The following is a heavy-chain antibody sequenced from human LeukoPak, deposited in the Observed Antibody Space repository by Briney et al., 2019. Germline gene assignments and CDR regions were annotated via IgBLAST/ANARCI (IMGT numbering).Heavy chain of an antibody. Sequence: SGTLSLTCAVSGGSISSSNWWSWVRQPPGKGLEWIGYIYYSGSTNYNPSLKSRVTISVDTSKNQFSLKLSSVTAADTAVYYCARGNDVRVAYYYYYMDVWGKGTTVTVSS. CDR1: GGSISSSNW. CDR3: ARGNDVRVAYYYYYMDV. J-gene: IGHJ6*03. CDR2: IYYSGST. V-gene: IGHV4-4*02. D-gene: IGHD1-1*01.